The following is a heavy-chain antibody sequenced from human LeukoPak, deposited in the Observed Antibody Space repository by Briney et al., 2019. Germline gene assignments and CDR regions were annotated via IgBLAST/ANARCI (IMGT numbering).Heavy chain of an antibody. J-gene: IGHJ4*01. CDR3: ARHPQLDY. CDR1: GFTFSTYG. Sequence: GGSLRLSCAASGFTFSTYGMHWVRRAPRKGLVWVSLINPDGSSTVYADSVKGRFTISRDNAKNTLYLHMNSLRDEDTAVYYRARHPQLDYWGQGTLVTVSS. CDR2: INPDGSST. V-gene: IGHV3-74*01.